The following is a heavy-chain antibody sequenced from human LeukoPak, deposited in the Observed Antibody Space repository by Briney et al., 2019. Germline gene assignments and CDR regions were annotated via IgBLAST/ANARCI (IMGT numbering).Heavy chain of an antibody. V-gene: IGHV1-69*13. CDR1: GYTFTSYG. CDR3: AGSPVWVRGVKGYYFDY. CDR2: IIPIFGTA. Sequence: ASVKVSCKASGYTFTSYGISWVRQAPGQGLEWMGGIIPIFGTANYAQKFQGRVTITADESTSTAYMELSSLRSEDTAVYYCAGSPVWVRGVKGYYFDYWGQGTLVTVSS. J-gene: IGHJ4*02. D-gene: IGHD3-10*01.